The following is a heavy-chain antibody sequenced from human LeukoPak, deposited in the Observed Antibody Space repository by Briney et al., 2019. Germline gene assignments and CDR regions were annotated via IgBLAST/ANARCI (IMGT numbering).Heavy chain of an antibody. J-gene: IGHJ6*02. V-gene: IGHV4-4*07. CDR1: GGSISIFY. D-gene: IGHD2/OR15-2a*01. CDR2: IHSSGSI. CDR3: ARGTFKGGLDV. Sequence: KASETLSLTCTVSGGSISIFYWSWIRQPAGKGLDWIGRIHSSGSINHNPSLKSRVTLSVDTSKNQFSLKLTSVAAADTAVYYCARGTFKGGLDVWGQGTTVTVSS.